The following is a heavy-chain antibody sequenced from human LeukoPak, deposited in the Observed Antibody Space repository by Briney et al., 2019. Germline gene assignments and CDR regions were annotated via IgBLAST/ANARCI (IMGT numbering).Heavy chain of an antibody. CDR2: IYYSGGT. Sequence: PSETLSLTCTVSGGSISSSSYYWGWIRQPPGKGLEWIGSIYYSGGTYYNPSLKSRVTISVDTSKNQFSLKLSSVTAADTAVYYCARERWFGEPLFPVVGAFDIWGQGTMVTVSS. V-gene: IGHV4-39*07. D-gene: IGHD3-10*01. J-gene: IGHJ3*02. CDR1: GGSISSSSYY. CDR3: ARERWFGEPLFPVVGAFDI.